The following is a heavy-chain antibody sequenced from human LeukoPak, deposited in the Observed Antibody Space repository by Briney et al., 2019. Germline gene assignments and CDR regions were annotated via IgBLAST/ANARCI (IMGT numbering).Heavy chain of an antibody. V-gene: IGHV3-23*01. CDR2: ISGSGGST. D-gene: IGHD3-22*01. Sequence: PGGSLRLSCAASGFTFSSYAMSWVRQAPGKGLEWVSAISGSGGSTYYADSVKGRFTISRDNSKNTLYLQMSSLRAEDTAVYYCAKDDDYYDSSGYSVVFDYWGQGTLVTVSS. CDR1: GFTFSSYA. CDR3: AKDDDYYDSSGYSVVFDY. J-gene: IGHJ4*02.